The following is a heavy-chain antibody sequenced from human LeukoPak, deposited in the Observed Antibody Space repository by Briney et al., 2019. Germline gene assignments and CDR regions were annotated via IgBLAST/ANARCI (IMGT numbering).Heavy chain of an antibody. D-gene: IGHD3-3*01. J-gene: IGHJ4*02. Sequence: SETLSLTCTVSGGSISSYYWSWIRQPAGKGLEWIGRIYTSGSTNYNPSLESRVTMSVDTSKNQFSLKLSSVTAADTAVYYCAGDPTSGNFRPFDYWGQGTLVTVSS. CDR1: GGSISSYY. CDR3: AGDPTSGNFRPFDY. CDR2: IYTSGST. V-gene: IGHV4-4*07.